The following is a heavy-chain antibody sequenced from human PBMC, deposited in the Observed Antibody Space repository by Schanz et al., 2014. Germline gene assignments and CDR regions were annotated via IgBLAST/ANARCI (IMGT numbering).Heavy chain of an antibody. CDR2: FIPILDVG. CDR1: RSTFSSYT. Sequence: QVQLVQSGAEVKKPGSSVKVSCKASRSTFSSYTISWVRQARGQGLEWVGRFIPILDVGNYAQQFQGRVTMTRDTSTSTVYMELSSLTSEDTAVHYCARGRGFYDYWGQGTLVTVSS. J-gene: IGHJ4*02. D-gene: IGHD3-10*01. CDR3: ARGRGFYDY. V-gene: IGHV1-69*02.